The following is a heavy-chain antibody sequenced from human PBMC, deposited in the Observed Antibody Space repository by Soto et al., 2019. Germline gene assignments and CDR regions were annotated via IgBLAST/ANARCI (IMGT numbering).Heavy chain of an antibody. CDR1: GFTFSSYW. V-gene: IGHV3-7*01. CDR3: AREGGHPYYYDSSGSYSFDY. CDR2: IKQDGSEK. J-gene: IGHJ4*02. D-gene: IGHD3-22*01. Sequence: PGGSLRLSCAASGFTFSSYWMSWVRQAPGKGLEWVANIKQDGSEKYYVDSVKDRFTISRDNAKNSLYLQMNSLRAEDTAVYYCAREGGHPYYYDSSGSYSFDYWGQGTLVTVSS.